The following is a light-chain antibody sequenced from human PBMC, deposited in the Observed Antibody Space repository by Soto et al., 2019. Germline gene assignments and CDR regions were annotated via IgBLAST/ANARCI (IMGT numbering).Light chain of an antibody. CDR1: QSVSSY. V-gene: IGKV3-11*01. CDR3: QQRSNWPPP. J-gene: IGKJ4*01. CDR2: DAS. Sequence: EIVLTQSPATLSLSPGERATLSCRASQSVSSYLAWYQQKPGQAPRLLIYDASNRATGIPARFSGSGSGTDFTLTISSLEPEXXXXXXXQQRSNWPPPFGGGTKVEIK.